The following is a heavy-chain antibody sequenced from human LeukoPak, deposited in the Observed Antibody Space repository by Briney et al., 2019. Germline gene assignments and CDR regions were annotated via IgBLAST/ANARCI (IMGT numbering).Heavy chain of an antibody. CDR2: INPNSGGT. D-gene: IGHD6-19*01. Sequence: ASVKVSFTASGYTFTGYYMHWVRQAPGQGLEWMGWINPNSGGTNYAQKFQGWVTMTRDTSISTAYMELSRLRSDDTAVYYCARFGRMAVAGHFDYWGQGTLVTVSS. CDR1: GYTFTGYY. CDR3: ARFGRMAVAGHFDY. J-gene: IGHJ4*02. V-gene: IGHV1-2*04.